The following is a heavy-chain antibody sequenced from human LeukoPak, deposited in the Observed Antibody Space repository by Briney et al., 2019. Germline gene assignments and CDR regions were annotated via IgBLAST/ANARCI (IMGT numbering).Heavy chain of an antibody. V-gene: IGHV4-59*08. Sequence: SGTLSLTCTVSGGSISSYYWSWIRQPPGKGLEWIGYIYYSGSTNYNPSLKSRVTISVDTSKNQFSLKLSSVTAADTAVYYCARLDSEWLPLDVWGQGTTVTVSS. CDR1: GGSISSYY. CDR2: IYYSGST. J-gene: IGHJ6*02. CDR3: ARLDSEWLPLDV. D-gene: IGHD3-3*01.